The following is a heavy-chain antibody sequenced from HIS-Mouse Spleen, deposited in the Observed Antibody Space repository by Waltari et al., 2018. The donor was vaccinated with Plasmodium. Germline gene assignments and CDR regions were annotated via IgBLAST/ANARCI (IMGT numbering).Heavy chain of an antibody. V-gene: IGHV4-39*01. J-gene: IGHJ4*02. CDR1: GGSLRSSRYY. CDR2: IYYSGST. CDR3: ARRGGSYYYFDY. Sequence: QLQLKESCPGLVTPSETLSLTCTVSGGSLRSSRYYWGWIRQPPGKGLEWIGSIYYSGSTYYNPSLKSRVTISVDTSKNQFSLRLSSVTAADTAVFYCARRGGSYYYFDYWGQGTLVTVSS. D-gene: IGHD1-26*01.